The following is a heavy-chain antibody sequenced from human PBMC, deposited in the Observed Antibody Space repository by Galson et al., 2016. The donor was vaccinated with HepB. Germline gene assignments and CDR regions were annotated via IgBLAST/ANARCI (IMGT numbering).Heavy chain of an antibody. D-gene: IGHD2-8*02. CDR1: GYTSSSYG. CDR3: ATRDWWSTACCGAR. Sequence: SVKVSCKASGYTSSSYGICWVRQAPGQGLEWMGWISVYNGRTAYAYKLVGRVTMTADTSTNTAYMELGSLASDDTAVYYCATRDWWSTACCGARWGQGTLVTVSS. J-gene: IGHJ4*02. V-gene: IGHV1-18*01. CDR2: ISVYNGRT.